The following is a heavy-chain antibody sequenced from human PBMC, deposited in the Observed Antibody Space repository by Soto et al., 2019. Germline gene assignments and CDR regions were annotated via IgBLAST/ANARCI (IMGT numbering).Heavy chain of an antibody. D-gene: IGHD5-18*01. Sequence: PSETLSLTCTVSGTSISSGDNYWSWIRQPPGKGLEWIGYISYSGTTYYNPSLKSRVTISVDTSKNHFSLKLGSMTAADAAVYYCASVGWIPVWGQGTLVTVSS. V-gene: IGHV4-30-4*01. CDR1: GTSISSGDNY. J-gene: IGHJ4*02. CDR2: ISYSGTT. CDR3: ASVGWIPV.